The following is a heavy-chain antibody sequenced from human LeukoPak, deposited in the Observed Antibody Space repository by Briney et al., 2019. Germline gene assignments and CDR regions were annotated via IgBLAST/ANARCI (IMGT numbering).Heavy chain of an antibody. Sequence: GASVKVSCKASGYTFSSYGISWVRQAPGQGLEWMGWISTYNGNTNYAQKLQGRVTMTTDTSTSTAYMELRSLRSDDTAVYYCAREWTAGTNNPFDYWGQGTLVTVSS. CDR2: ISTYNGNT. CDR3: AREWTAGTNNPFDY. J-gene: IGHJ4*02. CDR1: GYTFSSYG. V-gene: IGHV1-18*01. D-gene: IGHD2-8*01.